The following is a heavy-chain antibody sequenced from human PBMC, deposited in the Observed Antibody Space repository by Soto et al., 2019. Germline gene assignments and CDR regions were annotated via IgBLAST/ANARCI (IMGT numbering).Heavy chain of an antibody. CDR1: GFTFTSSA. V-gene: IGHV1-18*01. CDR3: ARDHIVLMVYAIEDAFDI. Sequence: GASVKVSCTASGFTFTSSAVQWVRQARGQRLEWMGWISAYNGNTNYAQKLQGRVTMTTDTSTSTAYMELRSLRSDDTAVYYCARDHIVLMVYAIEDAFDIWGHGTMVTVSS. D-gene: IGHD2-8*01. CDR2: ISAYNGNT. J-gene: IGHJ3*02.